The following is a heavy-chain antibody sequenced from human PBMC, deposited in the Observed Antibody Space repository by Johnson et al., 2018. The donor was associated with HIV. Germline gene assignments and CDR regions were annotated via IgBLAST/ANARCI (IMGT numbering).Heavy chain of an antibody. V-gene: IGHV3-30*04. J-gene: IGHJ3*02. Sequence: QEQLVASGGGVVQPGRSLRLSCAASGFTFSNFAMHWVRQAPGKGLEWVVVISYYGSNKYFADSVKGRFTISRDNSKNSLYLQMNSLRAEDTAVYYCARQLGSDAFDIWGQGTMVTVSS. D-gene: IGHD7-27*01. CDR2: ISYYGSNK. CDR3: ARQLGSDAFDI. CDR1: GFTFSNFA.